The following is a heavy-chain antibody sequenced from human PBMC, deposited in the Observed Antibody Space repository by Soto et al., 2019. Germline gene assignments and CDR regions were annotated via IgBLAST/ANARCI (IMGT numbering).Heavy chain of an antibody. Sequence: SETLSLTCTVSGGSISRSGYFWSWIRQHPGKGLEWIGYIYDSGSTYYNPSLKSRVSLSVDTSKNQFSLNLTSVTAADTAMYYCARSSRSYFDYWDQGTLVTVSS. V-gene: IGHV4-31*03. CDR2: IYDSGST. CDR1: GGSISRSGYF. J-gene: IGHJ4*02. CDR3: ARSSRSYFDY.